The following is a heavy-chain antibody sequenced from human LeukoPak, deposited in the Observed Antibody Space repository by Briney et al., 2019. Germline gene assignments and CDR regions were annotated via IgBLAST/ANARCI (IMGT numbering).Heavy chain of an antibody. CDR3: ATSGLESYYFDY. J-gene: IGHJ4*02. CDR1: GFTFSSYS. CDR2: ISSSSSYI. V-gene: IGHV3-21*01. Sequence: GGSLRLSCAASGFTFSSYSMNWVRQAPGKGLEWVSSISSSSSYIYYADSVKGRFTISRDNAENSLYLQMNSLRAEDTAVYYCATSGLESYYFDYWGQGTLVTVSS. D-gene: IGHD6-6*01.